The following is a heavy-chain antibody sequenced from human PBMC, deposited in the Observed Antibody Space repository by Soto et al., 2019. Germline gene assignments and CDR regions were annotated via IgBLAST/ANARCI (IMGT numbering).Heavy chain of an antibody. J-gene: IGHJ5*02. Sequence: SGPTLVNPTQTLTLTCTFSGFSLSTSGMCVSWIRQPPGKALEWLALIDWDDDKYYSTSLKTRLTISKDTSKNQVVLTMTNMDPVDTATYYCARTRLWAYGSGSYYPNWFDPWGQGTLVTVSS. D-gene: IGHD3-10*01. CDR3: ARTRLWAYGSGSYYPNWFDP. CDR1: GFSLSTSGMC. V-gene: IGHV2-70*01. CDR2: IDWDDDK.